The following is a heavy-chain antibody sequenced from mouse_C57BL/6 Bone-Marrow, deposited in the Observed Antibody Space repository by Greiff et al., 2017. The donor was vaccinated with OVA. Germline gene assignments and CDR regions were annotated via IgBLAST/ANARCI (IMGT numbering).Heavy chain of an antibody. CDR2: IYPGSGST. CDR3: ARDYDDGDYFDD. CDR1: GYTFTSYW. D-gene: IGHD2-4*01. V-gene: IGHV1-55*01. Sequence: QVQLQQPGAELVKPGASVKMSCKASGYTFTSYWITWVKQRPGQGLEWIGDIYPGSGSTNYNEKFKSKATLTVDTSSSTAYMQLSSLTSEDSAVYYCARDYDDGDYFDDWGQGTTLTVSS. J-gene: IGHJ2*01.